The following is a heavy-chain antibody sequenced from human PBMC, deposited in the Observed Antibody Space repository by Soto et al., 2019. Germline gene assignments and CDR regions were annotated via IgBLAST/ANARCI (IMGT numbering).Heavy chain of an antibody. CDR1: GLSVSDSGVG. J-gene: IGHJ4*02. CDR2: IYWDDDK. Sequence: QITLKESGPTLMKPTETLTLTCTVSGLSVSDSGVGVGWIRQPPGKALEWLAIIYWDDDKRYIPSLKSRLTITKDTSKNQVVLTLTNMDPVDTATYFCAHSHDYGDYGPFDYWGQGPLVIVSS. D-gene: IGHD4-17*01. V-gene: IGHV2-5*02. CDR3: AHSHDYGDYGPFDY.